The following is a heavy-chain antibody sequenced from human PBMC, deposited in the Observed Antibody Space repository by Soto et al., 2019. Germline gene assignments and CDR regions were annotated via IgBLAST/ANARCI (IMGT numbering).Heavy chain of an antibody. J-gene: IGHJ4*02. CDR3: ARAVTASYSSGWSVGY. V-gene: IGHV1-18*01. D-gene: IGHD6-19*01. CDR1: GYTFTSYG. Sequence: ASVKVSCKASGYTFTSYGISWVRQAPGQGLEWMGWISAYNGNTNYAQKLQGRVTMTTYTSTSTAYMELSSLRSEDTAVYYCARAVTASYSSGWSVGYWGQGTLVTVSS. CDR2: ISAYNGNT.